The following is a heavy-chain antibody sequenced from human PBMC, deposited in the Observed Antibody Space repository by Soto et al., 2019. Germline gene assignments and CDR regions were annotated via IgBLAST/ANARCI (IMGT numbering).Heavy chain of an antibody. V-gene: IGHV3-23*01. CDR2: ISGSGGIT. CDR1: GFPFSSYA. CDR3: AKSLSASPNYFFDS. J-gene: IGHJ4*02. Sequence: GGSLRLSCAASGFPFSSYAMSWVRQAPGKGLEWVSGISGSGGITYYADSVKGRFTISRDNSKNTLYLQMNSLRADDTAVYFCAKSLSASPNYFFDSWGQGTLVTVS. D-gene: IGHD1-1*01.